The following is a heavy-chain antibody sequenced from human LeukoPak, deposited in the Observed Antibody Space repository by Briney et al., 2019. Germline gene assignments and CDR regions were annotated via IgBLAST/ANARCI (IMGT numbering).Heavy chain of an antibody. CDR3: ARENWGGFDY. Sequence: SETLSLTSVVSGGSIGTSNWWSWVRQSPGKGLEWIGKIYPSGSKNYNPSLKSRVTISVDKSKNQFSLKLSSVTAADTAVYFCARENWGGFDYWGQGTLVTVSS. V-gene: IGHV4-4*02. J-gene: IGHJ4*02. CDR2: IYPSGSK. D-gene: IGHD7-27*01. CDR1: GGSIGTSNW.